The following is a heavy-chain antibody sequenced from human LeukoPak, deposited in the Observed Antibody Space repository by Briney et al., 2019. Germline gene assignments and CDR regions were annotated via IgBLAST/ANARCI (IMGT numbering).Heavy chain of an antibody. CDR1: GGSVSSGSYY. D-gene: IGHD3-10*01. J-gene: IGHJ6*02. V-gene: IGHV4-61*01. CDR2: IYYSGST. Sequence: SETLSLNCTVSGGSVSSGSYYWSWIRQPPGKGLEWIGYIYYSGSTNYNPSLKSRVTISVDTSKNQFSLKLSSVTAADTAVYYCARDLREGFGELFHYYYYGMDVWGQGTTVTVSS. CDR3: ARDLREGFGELFHYYYYGMDV.